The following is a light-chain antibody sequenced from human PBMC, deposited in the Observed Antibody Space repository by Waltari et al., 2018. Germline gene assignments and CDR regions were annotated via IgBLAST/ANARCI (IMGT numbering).Light chain of an antibody. CDR2: ATY. CDR3: ATWDDSLSGRV. Sequence: QSVLTQPPSASGTPGQRVTISCSGSSSNIGTNTVTWYQLVPGTAPKTVIFATYHRPSGVPARFSASKSGTSASLVISGLQSEDEADYFCATWDDSLSGRVFGGGTKVTVL. J-gene: IGLJ3*02. CDR1: SSNIGTNT. V-gene: IGLV1-44*01.